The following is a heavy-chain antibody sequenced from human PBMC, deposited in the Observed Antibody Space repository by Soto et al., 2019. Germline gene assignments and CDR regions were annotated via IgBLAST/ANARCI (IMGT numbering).Heavy chain of an antibody. D-gene: IGHD3-3*01. V-gene: IGHV1-58*01. CDR1: GFTFTSSA. J-gene: IGHJ6*02. Sequence: VASVKVSCKASGFTFTSSAVQWVRQARGQRLEWIGWIVVGSGNTNYAQKFQERVTITRDMSTSTAYMELSSLRSEDTAVYYCAADLGGLRFLEWLLHHYYYYGMDVWGQGTTVTVSS. CDR2: IVVGSGNT. CDR3: AADLGGLRFLEWLLHHYYYYGMDV.